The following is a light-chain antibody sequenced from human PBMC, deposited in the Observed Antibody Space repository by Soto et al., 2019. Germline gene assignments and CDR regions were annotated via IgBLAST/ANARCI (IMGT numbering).Light chain of an antibody. CDR1: QSIRSW. J-gene: IGKJ1*01. CDR2: DAY. Sequence: DIQMTQSPSILSASVGDRVTITCRASQSIRSWLAWYQQKPGKAPKLLIYDAYSLESGVPSRFSGSGSGTEFTLTISSLQPDDFATYYCQQYNSYSGTFGQGTKVDNK. V-gene: IGKV1-5*01. CDR3: QQYNSYSGT.